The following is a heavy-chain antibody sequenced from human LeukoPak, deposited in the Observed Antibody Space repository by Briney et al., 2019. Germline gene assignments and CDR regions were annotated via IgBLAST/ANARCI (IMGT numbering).Heavy chain of an antibody. CDR1: GYTFTNYY. J-gene: IGHJ4*02. V-gene: IGHV1-46*03. D-gene: IGHD1-26*01. CDR3: ASELGATEDY. Sequence: GASVKVTCKASGYTFTNYYMHWVRQAPGQGLEWMGIINPSGGSTSYAQKFQGRVTMTRDTSTSTVYMELSSLRSEDTAVYYCASELGATEDYWGQGTLVTVSS. CDR2: INPSGGST.